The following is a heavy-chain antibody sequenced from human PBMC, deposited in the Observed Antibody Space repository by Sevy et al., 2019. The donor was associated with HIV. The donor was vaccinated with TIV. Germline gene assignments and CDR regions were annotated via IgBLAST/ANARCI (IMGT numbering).Heavy chain of an antibody. J-gene: IGHJ3*02. D-gene: IGHD2-15*01. CDR2: ISGRGDDT. Sequence: GGSLRLSCAASGFTVSNYAMNWVRQAPGKGLEWVSAISGRGDDTYYADSVKGRFTISRDKSKNTLYLQMNSLRAEDTAVYYCAKDIVVVVVEAIDIWGQGTMVTVSS. CDR1: GFTVSNYA. V-gene: IGHV3-23*01. CDR3: AKDIVVVVVEAIDI.